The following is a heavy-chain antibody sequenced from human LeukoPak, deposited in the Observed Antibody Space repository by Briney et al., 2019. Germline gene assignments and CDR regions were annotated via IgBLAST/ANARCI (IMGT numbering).Heavy chain of an antibody. CDR1: GGSIISSSYY. CDR3: ATRGLQGDFDY. V-gene: IGHV4-39*01. CDR2: IYYSGNP. J-gene: IGHJ4*02. Sequence: SETLSLTCTVSGGSIISSSYYWGWIRQPPGRGLEWIGNIYYSGNPYYNPSLKSRVTISVDTSKNQFSLKLSSVTAADTAVYYCATRGLQGDFDYWGQGTLVTVSS. D-gene: IGHD3-16*01.